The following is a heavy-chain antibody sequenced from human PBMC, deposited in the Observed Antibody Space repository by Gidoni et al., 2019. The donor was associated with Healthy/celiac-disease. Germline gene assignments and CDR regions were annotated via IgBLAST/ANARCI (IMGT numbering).Heavy chain of an antibody. D-gene: IGHD1-26*01. CDR2: IYSSGST. CDR1: GGSICSYY. V-gene: IGHV4-59*01. J-gene: IGHJ3*02. CDR3: ASQGLIVGATADAFDI. Sequence: QVQLQESGPGLVKPAETLSLTCTVSGGSICSYYWSWIRQPPGKGLEWIGYIYSSGSTNYNPSLKSRVTISVDTSKNQFSLKLSSVTAADTAVYYCASQGLIVGATADAFDIWGQGTMVTVSS.